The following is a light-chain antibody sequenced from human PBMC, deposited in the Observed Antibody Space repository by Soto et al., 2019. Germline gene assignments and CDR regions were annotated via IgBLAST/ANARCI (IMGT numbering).Light chain of an antibody. CDR3: QQRSDWPLT. Sequence: EIVLTQSPATLSSSPGETATLSCRASQYVGTRLAWYQRKPGQAPRLLIYYTSNRATGIPARFSGRGSGTDFTLTISSLEPEDFAVYYCQQRSDWPLTFGGGTKVDIK. CDR2: YTS. V-gene: IGKV3-11*01. J-gene: IGKJ4*01. CDR1: QYVGTR.